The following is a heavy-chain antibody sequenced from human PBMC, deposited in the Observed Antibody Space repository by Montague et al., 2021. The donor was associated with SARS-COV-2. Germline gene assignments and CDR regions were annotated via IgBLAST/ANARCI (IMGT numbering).Heavy chain of an antibody. D-gene: IGHD5-12*01. CDR2: IYTSGTT. V-gene: IGHV4-61*02. CDR3: ARAHSGSWAHLDN. CDR1: GGSISSGSYY. Sequence: TLSLTCTVSGGSISSGSYYWSWIRQPAGKGLEWIGRIYTSGTTGYXFSLKSRVTISVDTSKNQFSLKLTSVTAADTAVYYCARAHSGSWAHLDNWGQGSLVTVSS. J-gene: IGHJ4*02.